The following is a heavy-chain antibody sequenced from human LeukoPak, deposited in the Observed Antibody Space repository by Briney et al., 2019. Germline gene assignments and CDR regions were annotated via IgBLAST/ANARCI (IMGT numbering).Heavy chain of an antibody. Sequence: SQTLSLTCTVSGGSVTSGGYYWSWIRQHPEKGLEWIGYVYYTGSTYYNPSLKSRVTISSDTSKNQFSLKVSSVTAADTAIYYCARISAGRYGMDVWGQGTTVTVSS. D-gene: IGHD6-6*01. CDR1: GGSVTSGGYY. CDR3: ARISAGRYGMDV. CDR2: VYYTGST. V-gene: IGHV4-31*03. J-gene: IGHJ6*02.